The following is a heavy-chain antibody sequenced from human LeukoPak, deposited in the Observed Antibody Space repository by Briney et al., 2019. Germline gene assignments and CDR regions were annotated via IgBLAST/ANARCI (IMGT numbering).Heavy chain of an antibody. D-gene: IGHD3-22*01. CDR2: ISTYNGET. J-gene: IGHJ4*02. V-gene: IGHV1-18*01. Sequence: ASVKVSCKASGYSFTNYAISWVRQAPGQGLEWMGWISTYNGETKYARKFQGRVTMTPDTSTTTAYMELRSLRSDDTAVYYCARDLRDYDSSGESWGQGTLVTVSS. CDR1: GYSFTNYA. CDR3: ARDLRDYDSSGES.